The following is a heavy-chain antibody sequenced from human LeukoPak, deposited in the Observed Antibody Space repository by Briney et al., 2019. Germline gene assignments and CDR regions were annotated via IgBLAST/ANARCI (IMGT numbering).Heavy chain of an antibody. D-gene: IGHD4-17*01. CDR2: ISSSSSYI. V-gene: IGHV3-21*01. Sequence: GGSLRFSCAASGFTFSSYSMNWVRQAPGKGLEWVSSISSSSSYIYYADSVKGRFTISRDNAKNSLYLQMNSLRAENTAVYYCARGTTVTTYRGLNWFDPWGQGTLVTVSS. CDR3: ARGTTVTTYRGLNWFDP. CDR1: GFTFSSYS. J-gene: IGHJ5*02.